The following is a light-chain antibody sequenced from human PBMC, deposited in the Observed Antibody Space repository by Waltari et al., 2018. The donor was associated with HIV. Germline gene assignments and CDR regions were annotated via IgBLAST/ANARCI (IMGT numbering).Light chain of an antibody. Sequence: QSALTHPAPVSGSPGQSLTVSCTGTSSDVGAYNYVSWYQQTPGTAPKLVIYEVSNRPSGISYRFSGSKSGNTASLTISGLQTEDEGDYYCSSFTTSNSLLFGGGTKVTVL. CDR2: EVS. CDR1: SSDVGAYNY. J-gene: IGLJ2*01. V-gene: IGLV2-14*01. CDR3: SSFTTSNSLL.